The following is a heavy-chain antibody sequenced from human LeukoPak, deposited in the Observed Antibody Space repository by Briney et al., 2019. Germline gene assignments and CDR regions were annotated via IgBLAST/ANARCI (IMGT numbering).Heavy chain of an antibody. CDR3: ARLNLYGSGSPRGFDP. J-gene: IGHJ5*02. Sequence: GESLKISCKGSGYSFTSYWIGWVRQMPGKGLEWMGIIYPGDSDTRYSPSFQGQVTISADKSISTAYLQWSSLKASDTAMYYCARLNLYGSGSPRGFDPWGQGTLVTVSS. CDR2: IYPGDSDT. CDR1: GYSFTSYW. V-gene: IGHV5-51*01. D-gene: IGHD3-10*01.